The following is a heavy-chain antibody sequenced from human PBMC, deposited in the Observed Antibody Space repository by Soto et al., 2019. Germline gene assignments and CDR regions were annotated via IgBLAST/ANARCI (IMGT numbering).Heavy chain of an antibody. V-gene: IGHV1-69*02. J-gene: IGHJ3*02. CDR1: GGTFNYYT. CDR2: IVPTLGIG. D-gene: IGHD2-15*01. CDR3: ARGMVVVAAQDSGAFDI. Sequence: QVQLVQSGAEVKKPGSSVKVSCKASGGTFNYYTFSWVRQAPGQGLEWMGRIVPTLGIGQVAQKFQGRVTITADKSTSTAYMEVTSLRSEDTALYYCARGMVVVAAQDSGAFDIWGQGTMVSVSS.